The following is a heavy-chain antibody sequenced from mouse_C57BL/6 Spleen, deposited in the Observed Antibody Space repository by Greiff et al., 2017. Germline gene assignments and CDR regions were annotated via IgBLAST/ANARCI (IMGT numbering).Heavy chain of an antibody. CDR3: ARNHYYGSGYFDV. CDR2: IWSGGST. Sequence: VQLQESGPGLVQPSQSLSITCTVSGFSLTSYGVHWVRQSPGKGLEWLGVIWSGGSTDYNAAFISRLSISKDNSKSQVFFKMNSLQADDTAIYYCARNHYYGSGYFDVWGTGTTVTVSS. CDR1: GFSLTSYG. D-gene: IGHD1-1*01. J-gene: IGHJ1*03. V-gene: IGHV2-2*01.